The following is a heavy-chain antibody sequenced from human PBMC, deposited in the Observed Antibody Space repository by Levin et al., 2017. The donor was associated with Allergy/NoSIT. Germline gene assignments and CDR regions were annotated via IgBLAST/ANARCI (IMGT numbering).Heavy chain of an antibody. V-gene: IGHV4-34*01. CDR3: ALGGYSYAFQSDAFDI. CDR1: GGSFSGSY. CDR2: INHSGST. D-gene: IGHD5-18*01. J-gene: IGHJ3*02. Sequence: SQTLSLTCAVYGGSFSGSYWSWIRQPPGKGLEWIGEINHSGSTNYNPSLKSRVTISVDTSKNQFSLKLSSVTAADTAVYYCALGGYSYAFQSDAFDIWGQGTMVTVSS.